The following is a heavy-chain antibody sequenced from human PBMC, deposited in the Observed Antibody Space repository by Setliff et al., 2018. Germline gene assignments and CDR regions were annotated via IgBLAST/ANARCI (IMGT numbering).Heavy chain of an antibody. V-gene: IGHV3-9*03. Sequence: PGGSMRLSCAASGFTFDEFAMHWVRQAPGKGLEWVSGISWNSGSIGYADSVKGRFTISRDNAKNSLYLQMNSLRAEDMALYYCAKGTPRDYYSMDVWGQGTTVTVSS. CDR1: GFTFDEFA. CDR3: AKGTPRDYYSMDV. CDR2: ISWNSGSI. J-gene: IGHJ6*02.